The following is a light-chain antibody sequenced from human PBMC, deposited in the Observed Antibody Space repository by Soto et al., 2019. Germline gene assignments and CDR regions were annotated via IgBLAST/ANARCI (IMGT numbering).Light chain of an antibody. V-gene: IGKV3-20*01. J-gene: IGKJ4*01. CDR2: GAS. CDR1: QSISSGF. Sequence: ELVLTQSPGTLSLPPGERATLSCRASQSISSGFLTWYQQKPGQAPRLLIYGASSRATGIPDRFSVSGSGTDFALTISRLEPEDSEVYYCQLLNCGGGTKVEIK. CDR3: QLLN.